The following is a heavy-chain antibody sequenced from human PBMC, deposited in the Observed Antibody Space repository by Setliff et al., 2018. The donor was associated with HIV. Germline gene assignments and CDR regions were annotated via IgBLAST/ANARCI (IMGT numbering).Heavy chain of an antibody. CDR1: GGSISSYY. CDR3: ARGDGTKYYYYYYMDV. D-gene: IGHD1-7*01. CDR2: IYHSGST. J-gene: IGHJ6*03. V-gene: IGHV4-59*01. Sequence: KTSETLSLTCTVSGGSISSYYWSWIRQPPGKGLEWIGTIYHSGSTYHNPSLKSRVTISVDTSKNQFSLKLSSVTAADTAVYYCARGDGTKYYYYYYMDVWGKGTTVTVSS.